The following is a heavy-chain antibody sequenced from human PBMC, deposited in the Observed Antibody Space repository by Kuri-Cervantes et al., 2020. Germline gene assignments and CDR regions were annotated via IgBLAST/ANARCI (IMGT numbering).Heavy chain of an antibody. Sequence: ASVKVSCKASGYTFTSYYMHWVRQAPGKGLEWMGGFDPEDGETIYAQKFQGRVTMTEDTSTDTAYMELSSLRSEDTAVYYCATDGSGSYYSPFGYWGQGTLVTVSS. V-gene: IGHV1-24*01. CDR2: FDPEDGET. CDR1: GYTFTSYY. J-gene: IGHJ4*02. D-gene: IGHD3-10*01. CDR3: ATDGSGSYYSPFGY.